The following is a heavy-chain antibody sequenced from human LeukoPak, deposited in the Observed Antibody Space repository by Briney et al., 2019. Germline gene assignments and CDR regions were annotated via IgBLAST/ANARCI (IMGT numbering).Heavy chain of an antibody. D-gene: IGHD3-10*01. J-gene: IGHJ4*02. Sequence: SETLSLTCTVSGASISTGNYYWSWVRQPAGKGLEWIGRIYTTGSTSYNPSLKSRVTISVATSKNQFSLKLSSVTAADTAVYYCACTYYYGSGSYYGLDYWGQGTLVTVSS. V-gene: IGHV4-61*02. CDR3: ACTYYYGSGSYYGLDY. CDR1: GASISTGNYY. CDR2: IYTTGST.